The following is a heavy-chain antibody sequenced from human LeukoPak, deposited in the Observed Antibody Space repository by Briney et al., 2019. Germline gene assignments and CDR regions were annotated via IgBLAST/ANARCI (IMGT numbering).Heavy chain of an antibody. Sequence: GGSLRLSCLASKFTFNNYAMTWVRQAPGKGLEWVSSISGSGDNMDYADSVKGRFTISRDNSENTLYLQMNSLRGEDTAVYYCARDGYSGSYYRLYYFFMDVWGKGTTVTVS. CDR1: KFTFNNYA. CDR2: ISGSGDNM. D-gene: IGHD1-26*01. CDR3: ARDGYSGSYYRLYYFFMDV. J-gene: IGHJ6*03. V-gene: IGHV3-23*01.